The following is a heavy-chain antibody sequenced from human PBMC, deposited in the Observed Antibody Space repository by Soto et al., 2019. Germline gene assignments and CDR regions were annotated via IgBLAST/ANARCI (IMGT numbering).Heavy chain of an antibody. D-gene: IGHD3-16*02. CDR2: LSSGSRYV. J-gene: IGHJ4*02. V-gene: IGHV3-21*01. Sequence: LRLSCTASGFTFTNYIMTCVRQAPGKGLEWVSSLSSGSRYVYYVDSVKGRFTITRDDAKNSVYLQMNSLRGENAAVYYCVEGGSSRSYWGEGSRVTVSS. CDR3: VEGGSSRSY. CDR1: GFTFTNYI.